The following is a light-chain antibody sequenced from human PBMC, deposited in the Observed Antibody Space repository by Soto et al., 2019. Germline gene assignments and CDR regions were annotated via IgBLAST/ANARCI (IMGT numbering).Light chain of an antibody. CDR2: LEGSGSY. CDR3: ETWDSNTRV. Sequence: QLVLTQSSSASASLGSSVKLTCTLSSGHSSYIIAWHQQQPGKAPRYLMKLEGSGSYNKGSGVPDRFSGSSSGADRYLTIXNLQFEDEADYYCETWDSNTRVFGTGTKLTVL. CDR1: SGHSSYI. V-gene: IGLV4-60*02. J-gene: IGLJ1*01.